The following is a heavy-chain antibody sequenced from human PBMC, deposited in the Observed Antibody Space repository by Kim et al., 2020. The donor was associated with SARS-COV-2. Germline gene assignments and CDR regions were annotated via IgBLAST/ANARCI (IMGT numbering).Heavy chain of an antibody. CDR2: ITGSGDDK. CDR1: GFIFRTYV. CDR3: AKDSTFYYDDQAFYSGGGVDA. Sequence: GGSLRLSCAASGFIFRTYVMTWVRQAPGKGLEWVSSITGSGDDKYYGDFAKGRFTISSDNSRNMVFLEMSSLSDEDTALYFCAKDSTFYYDDQAFYSGGGVDAWGQGTQVTVSS. J-gene: IGHJ5*02. D-gene: IGHD2-21*01. V-gene: IGHV3-23*01.